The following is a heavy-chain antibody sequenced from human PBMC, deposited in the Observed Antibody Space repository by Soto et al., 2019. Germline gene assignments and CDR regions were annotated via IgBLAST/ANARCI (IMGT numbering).Heavy chain of an antibody. CDR3: ARPTWRGSPADFDY. Sequence: GESLTPACAASGFCFSHESMHCVSPALEKGLGWLSRISPDGRTTTYADSVKGRFPISRDHAKNSLYLRRNSRRGENGAFYYCARPTWRGSPADFDYWGRETLVTVSS. V-gene: IGHV3-74*01. CDR2: ISPDGRTT. D-gene: IGHD3-16*01. J-gene: IGHJ4*02. CDR1: GFCFSHES.